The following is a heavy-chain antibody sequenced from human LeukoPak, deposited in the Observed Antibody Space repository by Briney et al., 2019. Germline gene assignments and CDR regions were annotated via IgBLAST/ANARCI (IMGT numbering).Heavy chain of an antibody. Sequence: PSETLSLTCTVSGGSISSYYWSWIRQPAGKGLEWIGRIYVSGSTNYNPSLKSRVTMSVDTSKNQFSLKLTSVSAADTAVYYCARGTTSGSSWYLNWFDTWGQGTLVTVSS. V-gene: IGHV4-4*07. CDR3: ARGTTSGSSWYLNWFDT. D-gene: IGHD6-13*01. J-gene: IGHJ5*02. CDR1: GGSISSYY. CDR2: IYVSGST.